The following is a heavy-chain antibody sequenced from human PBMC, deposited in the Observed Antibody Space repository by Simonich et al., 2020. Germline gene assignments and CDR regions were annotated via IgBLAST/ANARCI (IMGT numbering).Heavy chain of an antibody. CDR3: AKDLGERITMIVVVIDAFDI. V-gene: IGHV3-23*01. J-gene: IGHJ3*02. CDR1: GFTFSSYA. Sequence: GGGLVQPGGSLRLSCAASGFTFSSYAMSWVRQAPGEGLEWVSAISGSGGSTYSADSVKGRFTISRDNSKNTLYLQMNSLRAEDTAVYYCAKDLGERITMIVVVIDAFDIWGQGTMVTVSS. CDR2: ISGSGGST. D-gene: IGHD3-22*01.